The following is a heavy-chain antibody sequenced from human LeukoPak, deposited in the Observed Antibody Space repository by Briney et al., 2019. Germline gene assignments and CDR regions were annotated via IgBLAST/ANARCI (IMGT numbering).Heavy chain of an antibody. Sequence: SETLSFTCTVSGGSISSSSYYWGWIRQPPGKGLEWIGSIYYSGSTYYNPSLKSRVTISVDTSKNQFSLKLSSVTAADTAVYYCARRKGGRFDYWGQGTLVTVSS. CDR3: ARRKGGRFDY. J-gene: IGHJ4*02. D-gene: IGHD2-15*01. CDR2: IYYSGST. CDR1: GGSISSSSYY. V-gene: IGHV4-39*01.